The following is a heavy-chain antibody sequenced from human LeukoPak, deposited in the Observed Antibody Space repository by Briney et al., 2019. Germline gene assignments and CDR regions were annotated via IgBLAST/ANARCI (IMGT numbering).Heavy chain of an antibody. CDR2: IYYSGST. J-gene: IGHJ1*01. D-gene: IGHD2-2*01. CDR1: GGSVSSGSYY. CDR3: ARGGYRYCSSTSCSQH. V-gene: IGHV4-61*01. Sequence: ASETLSLTCTVSGGSVSSGSYYWSWIRQPPGKGLEWIGYIYYSGSTNYNPSLKSRVTISVDTSKNQFSLKLSSVTAADTAVYYCARGGYRYCSSTSCSQHWGQGTLVTVSS.